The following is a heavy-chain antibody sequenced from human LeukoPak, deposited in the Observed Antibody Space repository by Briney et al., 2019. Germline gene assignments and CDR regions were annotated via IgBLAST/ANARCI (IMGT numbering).Heavy chain of an antibody. CDR2: ISYSGNT. V-gene: IGHV4-59*11. Sequence: SETLSLTCTVSGCSMSGLHWSWIRQPPGKGLEWIGYISYSGNTNYNPSLKSRVTISVETSKNQFSLNLNSMTAADTAIYYCAKGDGYNPSWGQGTLVTVSS. D-gene: IGHD5-24*01. CDR1: GCSMSGLH. J-gene: IGHJ5*02. CDR3: AKGDGYNPS.